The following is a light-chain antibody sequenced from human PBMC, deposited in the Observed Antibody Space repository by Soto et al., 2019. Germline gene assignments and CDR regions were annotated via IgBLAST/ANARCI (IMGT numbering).Light chain of an antibody. CDR1: SSDVGAYTF. J-gene: IGLJ1*01. Sequence: QSALTQPASVSGSPGQSITISCTGTSSDVGAYTFVSWYQQHPDKVPKLMIFDVSRRPSGASDRFSGSKSGNTASLTISGLQPEDEADYYCSSYTSSSTHVFGSGTKLTVL. V-gene: IGLV2-14*03. CDR2: DVS. CDR3: SSYTSSSTHV.